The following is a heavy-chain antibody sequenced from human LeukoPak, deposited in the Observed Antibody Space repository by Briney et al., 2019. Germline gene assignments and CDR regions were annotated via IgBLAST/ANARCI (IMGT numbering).Heavy chain of an antibody. D-gene: IGHD6-13*01. CDR1: GVSITSYY. J-gene: IGHJ4*02. CDR3: ARDCPPWAAGAVPFDY. Sequence: TPSETLSLTCTVSGVSITSYYWSWIRQPPGKGLEWFGYIFYNGSPNYNPSLKSRVTISIDTSENQFSLKLTSVAAADTAVYSCARDCPPWAAGAVPFDYWGQGTLVSVSS. CDR2: IFYNGSP. V-gene: IGHV4-59*01.